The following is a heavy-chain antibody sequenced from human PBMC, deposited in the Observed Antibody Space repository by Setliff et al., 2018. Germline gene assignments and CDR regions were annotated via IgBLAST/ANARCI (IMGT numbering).Heavy chain of an antibody. CDR3: ARDLNRGSFDF. V-gene: IGHV4-38-2*02. Sequence: SETLSLTCTVSGYSISSGYYWGWIRQPPGKGLEWIGTMYHSGSTYYNPSLKSRVAISVGTSKNQFSLKLSSVTAADTAVYHCARDLNRGSFDFWGQGTLVTVSS. CDR2: MYHSGST. CDR1: GYSISSGYY. D-gene: IGHD3-16*01. J-gene: IGHJ4*02.